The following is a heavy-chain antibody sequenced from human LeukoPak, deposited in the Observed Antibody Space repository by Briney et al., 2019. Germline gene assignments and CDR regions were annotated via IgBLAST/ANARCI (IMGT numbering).Heavy chain of an antibody. CDR3: ARARYVNSFYAFDI. V-gene: IGHV4-59*01. CDR2: VYFSGVT. Sequence: SETLSLTCNVSGDSLGRYYWSWIRQPPGKTLEWLGHVYFSGVTTYNPSLKSRVTISVDTSKNQFSLKLNSVTAADTAVYYCARARYVNSFYAFDIWGQGTLVTVSS. J-gene: IGHJ3*02. CDR1: GDSLGRYY. D-gene: IGHD3-9*01.